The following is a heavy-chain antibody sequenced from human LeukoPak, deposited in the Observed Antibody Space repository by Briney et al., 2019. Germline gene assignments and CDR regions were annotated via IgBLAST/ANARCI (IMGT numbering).Heavy chain of an antibody. CDR2: IYTSGST. V-gene: IGHV4-61*02. CDR1: GGSISSGSYY. Sequence: SETLSLTCTVSGGSISSGSYYWSWIRQPAGKGLEWIGRIYTSGSTNYNPSLKSRVTISVDTSKNQFSLKLSSVTAADTAVYYCARDRAGVSDYWGQGTRVTVSA. D-gene: IGHD3-10*01. CDR3: ARDRAGVSDY. J-gene: IGHJ4*02.